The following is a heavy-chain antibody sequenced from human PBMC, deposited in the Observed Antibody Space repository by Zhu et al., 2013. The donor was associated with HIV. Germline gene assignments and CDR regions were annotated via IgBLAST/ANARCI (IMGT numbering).Heavy chain of an antibody. J-gene: IGHJ6*02. CDR1: GFTFSSYE. Sequence: EVQLVESGGGLVQPGGSLRLSCAASGFTFSSYEMNWVRQAPGKGLEWVSYISSSGSTIYYADSVKGRFTISRDNSKNTLYLQMNSLRAEDTAVYYCAKDLPRTGGHVTVTTFYFAGYYGMDVWGQGTTVTVSS. CDR3: AKDLPRTGGHVTVTTFYFAGYYGMDV. D-gene: IGHD4-17*01. V-gene: IGHV3-48*03. CDR2: ISSSGSTI.